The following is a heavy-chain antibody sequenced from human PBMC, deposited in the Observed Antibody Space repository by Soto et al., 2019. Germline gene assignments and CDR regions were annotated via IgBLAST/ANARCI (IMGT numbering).Heavy chain of an antibody. D-gene: IGHD2-21*02. Sequence: EVQLVESGGGLVQPGGSLRLSCAASGFTFSSYSMNWVRQAPGKGLEWVSYISSSSSTIYYADSVKGRFTISRDNAKNALYLPMNSLRAGDTAVYYCARVGIYGRNSKVTVDGGSDYWGQGTLVTVSS. CDR1: GFTFSSYS. V-gene: IGHV3-48*01. CDR3: ARVGIYGRNSKVTVDGGSDY. J-gene: IGHJ4*02. CDR2: ISSSSSTI.